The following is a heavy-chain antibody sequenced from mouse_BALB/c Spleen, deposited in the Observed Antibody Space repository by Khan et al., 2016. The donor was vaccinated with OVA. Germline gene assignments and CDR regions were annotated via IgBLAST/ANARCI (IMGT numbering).Heavy chain of an antibody. J-gene: IGHJ1*01. V-gene: IGHV5-17*02. Sequence: EVMLVESGGGLVQPGGSRKLSCAASGFTFSSFGMHWVRQAPKKGLEWVAYISSGSSTIYYVDTVKGRFTISRDNPKNTLFLQRTSLRSEDTAMYYCARSGGNFHWYFDVWGAGTSVTVSS. CDR1: GFTFSSFG. CDR3: ARSGGNFHWYFDV. CDR2: ISSGSSTI. D-gene: IGHD2-1*01.